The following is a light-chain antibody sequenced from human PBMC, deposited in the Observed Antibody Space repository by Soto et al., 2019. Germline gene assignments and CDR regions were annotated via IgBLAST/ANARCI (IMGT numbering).Light chain of an antibody. Sequence: DYQVTQSPSTLSASVGDRVTITRRAIQNIYTWLAWYQQKPGIAPKLLIHKASTLESGVPSRFSGSGFGTEFTLTISGLQPEDSATYYCQQYERYSTFGQGTKVDI. J-gene: IGKJ1*01. V-gene: IGKV1-5*03. CDR3: QQYERYST. CDR2: KAS. CDR1: QNIYTW.